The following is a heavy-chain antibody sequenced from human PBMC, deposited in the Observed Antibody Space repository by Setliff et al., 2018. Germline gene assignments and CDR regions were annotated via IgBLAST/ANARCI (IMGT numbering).Heavy chain of an antibody. CDR1: GFVFGTYG. CDR3: AKVKKPLIRGSGFDY. D-gene: IGHD2-8*01. CDR2: VRFDGSYK. V-gene: IGHV3-30*02. J-gene: IGHJ4*02. Sequence: GGSLRLSCAASGFVFGTYGMHWVRQAPGKGLDWVASVRFDGSYKVYADSVKGRFTISRDNSENTLFLQMTSPRPEDTGIYYCAKVKKPLIRGSGFDYWGRGTLVTVSS.